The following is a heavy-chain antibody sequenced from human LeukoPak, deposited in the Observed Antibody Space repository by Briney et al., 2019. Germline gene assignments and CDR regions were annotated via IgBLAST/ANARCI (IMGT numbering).Heavy chain of an antibody. J-gene: IGHJ4*02. D-gene: IGHD6-6*01. CDR3: ARVGIAARLRPRDFDY. Sequence: SETLSLTCTVSGYSISSGYYWGWIRQPPGKGLEWIGSIYYSGSTYYNPSLKSRVTISVDTSKNQFSLKLSSVTAADTAVYYCARVGIAARLRPRDFDYWGQGTLVTVSS. V-gene: IGHV4-38-2*02. CDR2: IYYSGST. CDR1: GYSISSGYY.